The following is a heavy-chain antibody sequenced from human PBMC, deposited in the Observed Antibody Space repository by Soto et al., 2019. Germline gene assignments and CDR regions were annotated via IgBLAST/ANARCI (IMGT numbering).Heavy chain of an antibody. CDR3: ARGAIRFLEWLFTPNAGGMGV. CDR1: GYTFTSYG. CDR2: ISACNGNT. D-gene: IGHD3-3*01. Sequence: ASVKVSCKASGYTFTSYGISWVRQAPGQGLEWMGWISACNGNTNYAQKLQGRVTMTTDTSTSTAYMELRSLRSDDTAVYYCARGAIRFLEWLFTPNAGGMGVWGQGTPV. J-gene: IGHJ6*02. V-gene: IGHV1-18*04.